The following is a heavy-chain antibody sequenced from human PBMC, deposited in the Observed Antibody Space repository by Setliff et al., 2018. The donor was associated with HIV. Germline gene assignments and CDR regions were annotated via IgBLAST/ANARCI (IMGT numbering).Heavy chain of an antibody. CDR3: AKCGRNNWNYFSY. CDR1: GGSISSSNW. Sequence: SETLSLTCAVSGGSISSSNWWSWVRQPPGKGLEWIGSIYYSGSTYYNPSLKSRVTISVDTSKNQFSLKLSSVTAADTAVYYCAKCGRNNWNYFSYWGQGTLVTVSS. J-gene: IGHJ4*02. D-gene: IGHD1-20*01. CDR2: IYYSGST. V-gene: IGHV4-4*02.